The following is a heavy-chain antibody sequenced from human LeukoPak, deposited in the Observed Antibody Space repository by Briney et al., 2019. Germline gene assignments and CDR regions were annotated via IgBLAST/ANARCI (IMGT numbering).Heavy chain of an antibody. Sequence: ASVKVSCKASGYTFTGYYMHWVRQAPGQGLEWMGWINPNSGGTNYAQKFQGRVTMTRDTSISTAYMELSRLRSDDTAVYYCARGSYGSGSYYNVGSWFDPWGQGTLVTVSS. CDR3: ARGSYGSGSYYNVGSWFDP. D-gene: IGHD3-10*01. CDR1: GYTFTGYY. J-gene: IGHJ5*02. V-gene: IGHV1-2*02. CDR2: INPNSGGT.